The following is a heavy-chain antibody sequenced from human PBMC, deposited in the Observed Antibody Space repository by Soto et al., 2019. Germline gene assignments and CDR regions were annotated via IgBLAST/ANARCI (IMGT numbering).Heavy chain of an antibody. V-gene: IGHV4-31*03. Sequence: SETLSLTCTVSGGSISSYDYYWSWIRQHPAKGLEWIGYMSYSGITYYNPSLRSRVTISIDTSKNQYSLNLASVTAADTAVYFCARPFYARASRDNWFDPWGQGTLVTVSS. CDR1: GGSISSYDYY. D-gene: IGHD4-17*01. CDR2: MSYSGIT. J-gene: IGHJ5*02. CDR3: ARPFYARASRDNWFDP.